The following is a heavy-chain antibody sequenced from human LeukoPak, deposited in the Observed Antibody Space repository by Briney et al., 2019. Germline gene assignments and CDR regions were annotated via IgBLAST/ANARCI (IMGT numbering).Heavy chain of an antibody. Sequence: ASVKVSCKASGYTFTGYYMHWVRQAPGQGLEWMGWINPNSGGTNYAQKFQGRVTMTRDTSISTAYMELSRLRSDDTAVYYCARGGAADDILTGYYWGVNYYYYMDVWGKGTTVTVSS. D-gene: IGHD3-9*01. J-gene: IGHJ6*03. CDR3: ARGGAADDILTGYYWGVNYYYYMDV. CDR1: GYTFTGYY. CDR2: INPNSGGT. V-gene: IGHV1-2*02.